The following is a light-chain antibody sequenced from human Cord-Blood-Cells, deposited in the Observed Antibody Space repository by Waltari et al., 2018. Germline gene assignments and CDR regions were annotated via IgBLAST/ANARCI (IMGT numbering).Light chain of an antibody. CDR2: GAS. CDR3: QQYGSTPRT. J-gene: IGKJ2*01. Sequence: IELTQSPGTLSLSPGERATLPCRASQSVSSSYLAWYQQKPGQAPKLLIYGASSRETGIPDRFSGSGSGTDFTLTISRLEPEDFAVYYCQQYGSTPRTFGQGTKLEIK. V-gene: IGKV3-20*01. CDR1: QSVSSSY.